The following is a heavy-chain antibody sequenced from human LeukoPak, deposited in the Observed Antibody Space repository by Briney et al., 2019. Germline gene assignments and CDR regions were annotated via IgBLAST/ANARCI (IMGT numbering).Heavy chain of an antibody. CDR2: IYYSGST. D-gene: IGHD3-22*01. J-gene: IGHJ5*02. CDR3: ARAQTYYYDSSGYYYWFDP. V-gene: IGHV4-59*01. CDR1: GGSISIYY. Sequence: SETLSLTCTVSGGSISIYYWSWIRQPPGKGLEWIGYIYYSGSTNYNPSLKSRVTISVDTSKNQFSLKLSSVTAADTAVYYCARAQTYYYDSSGYYYWFDPWGQGTLVTVSS.